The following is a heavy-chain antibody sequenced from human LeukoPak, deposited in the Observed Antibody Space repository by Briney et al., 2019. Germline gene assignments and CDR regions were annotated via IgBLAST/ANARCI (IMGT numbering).Heavy chain of an antibody. D-gene: IGHD5/OR15-5a*01. V-gene: IGHV3-15*01. CDR2: IKSKTDGGTT. J-gene: IGHJ4*02. CDR1: GFTFSNAW. Sequence: GGSLRLSCAGSGFTFSNAWMTWVRQAPGKGLEWVGRIKSKTDGGTTDYAAPVKGRFTISRDDSKNTLYLQMNSLKTEDTAVYYCTTDNPLSTFDYWGQGTLVTVSS. CDR3: TTDNPLSTFDY.